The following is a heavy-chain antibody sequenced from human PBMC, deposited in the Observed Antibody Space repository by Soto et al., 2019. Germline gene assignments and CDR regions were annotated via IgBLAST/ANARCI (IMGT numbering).Heavy chain of an antibody. J-gene: IGHJ4*02. CDR1: GLTFSSYA. V-gene: IGHV3-30-3*01. Sequence: QVQLVESGGGVVQPGRSLRLSCAASGLTFSSYAFRWVRQAPGKGLEWVAVISYDESNKYYADSVKGRFTISRDNSKNPLYLQMNSLRTEDTAVYYCASRRNGDYGGDWGQGTLVTVSS. CDR2: ISYDESNK. CDR3: ASRRNGDYGGD. D-gene: IGHD4-17*01.